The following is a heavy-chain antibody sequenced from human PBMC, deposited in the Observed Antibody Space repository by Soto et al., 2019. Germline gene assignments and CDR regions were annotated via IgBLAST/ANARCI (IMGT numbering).Heavy chain of an antibody. CDR3: ARELYTSSSDGMDV. J-gene: IGHJ6*02. Sequence: PSLTCTVSGGSIRSGGYYWTWIRQHPGKGLEWIGYIYYSGHTFYNPSLRSRVTISLDTSKNQFSLRLSSVTAADTAVYYCARELYTSSSDGMDVWGPGTTVTVSS. D-gene: IGHD6-6*01. CDR1: GGSIRSGGYY. CDR2: IYYSGHT. V-gene: IGHV4-31*03.